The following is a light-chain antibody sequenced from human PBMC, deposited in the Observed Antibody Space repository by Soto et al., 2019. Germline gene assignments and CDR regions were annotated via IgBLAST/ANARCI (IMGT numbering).Light chain of an antibody. CDR3: CSYAGTYSVI. V-gene: IGLV2-11*01. J-gene: IGLJ2*01. CDR2: DVR. CDR1: SSDIGGYSF. Sequence: QSDLTQPPSVSGSPGQSVTISCSGTSSDIGGYSFVSWYQQHPGNTPKLIIYDVRNRPSGVPDRFSGSKSGNTASLTISGLQAEDEADYYCCSYAGTYSVIFGGGTKLTVL.